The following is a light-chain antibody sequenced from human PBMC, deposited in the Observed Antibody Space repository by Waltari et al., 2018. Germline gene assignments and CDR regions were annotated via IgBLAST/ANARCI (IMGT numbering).Light chain of an antibody. J-gene: IGKJ5*01. Sequence: ENVLTQSPGTLSLSPGERATLFCRASQSINSEYFAWYQQKPGQAPRRLIYAASSRAAGIPDRFSGSGSETDFTFTITSLQPEDIATYHCQQYANLPHTFGQGTRLEIK. CDR2: AAS. CDR1: QSINSEY. V-gene: IGKV3-20*01. CDR3: QQYANLPHT.